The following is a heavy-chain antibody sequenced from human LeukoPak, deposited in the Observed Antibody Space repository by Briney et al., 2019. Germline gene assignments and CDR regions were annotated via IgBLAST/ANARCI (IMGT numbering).Heavy chain of an antibody. CDR2: ISSSGSTI. V-gene: IGHV3-48*03. CDR3: AKASAMIVVVSKHFDY. J-gene: IGHJ4*02. Sequence: GGSLRLSCAASGFAFSSYEMNWVRQAPGKGLEWVSYISSSGSTIYYADSVKGRFTISRDNSKNTLYLQMNSLRAEDTAVYYCAKASAMIVVVSKHFDYWGQGTLVTVSS. CDR1: GFAFSSYE. D-gene: IGHD3-22*01.